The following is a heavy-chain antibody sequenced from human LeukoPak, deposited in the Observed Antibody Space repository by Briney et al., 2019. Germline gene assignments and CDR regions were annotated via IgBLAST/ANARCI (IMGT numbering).Heavy chain of an antibody. Sequence: QSGGSLRLSCTASGLTFGDHAMSWVRQAPGKGLEWVGFIRPRSYGGTTEYAASVKGRFTISRDDSKSIAYLQMNSLKTEDTALYYCSRSPYGFVYYFDYWGQGTLVTVSS. J-gene: IGHJ4*02. CDR2: IRPRSYGGTT. D-gene: IGHD4-17*01. CDR3: SRSPYGFVYYFDY. CDR1: GLTFGDHA. V-gene: IGHV3-49*04.